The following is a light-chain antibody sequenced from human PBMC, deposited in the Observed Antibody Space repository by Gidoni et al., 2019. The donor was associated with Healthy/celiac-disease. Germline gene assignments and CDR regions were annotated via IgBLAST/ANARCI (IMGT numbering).Light chain of an antibody. V-gene: IGLV3-1*01. J-gene: IGLJ2*01. CDR1: KLGDNY. CDR3: QAWDSSTVV. Sequence: SYELTQPPSVSVSPGQTASITCSGDKLGDNYACWYHQTPGQSPVLVIYQDSKRPSGIPERFSGSNSGNTATLTISGTQAMDEADYDCQAWDSSTVVFGGGTKLTVL. CDR2: QDS.